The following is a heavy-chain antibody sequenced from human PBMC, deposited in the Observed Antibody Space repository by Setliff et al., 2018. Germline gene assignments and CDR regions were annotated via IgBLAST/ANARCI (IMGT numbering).Heavy chain of an antibody. Sequence: SGTLSLTCAVYGGSFSGYYWTWIRQPPGKGLEWIGEINHSGSSNNNPSLKGRVSISLDTSKKQFYLKLTSVTAADTAVYYCARYGTEYGDYEIPGDVWGKGTTVTVSS. CDR1: GGSFSGYY. CDR3: ARYGTEYGDYEIPGDV. CDR2: INHSGSS. J-gene: IGHJ6*04. V-gene: IGHV4-34*01. D-gene: IGHD4-17*01.